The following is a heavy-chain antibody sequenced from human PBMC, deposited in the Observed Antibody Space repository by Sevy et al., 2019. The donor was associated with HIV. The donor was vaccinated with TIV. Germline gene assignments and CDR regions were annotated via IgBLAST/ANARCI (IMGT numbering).Heavy chain of an antibody. V-gene: IGHV1-18*01. Sequence: ASVKVSCKASGYTFISYGISWVRQAPGQGLEWMGWISGDNGNTISAQNLQGRVTMSTDTSTSTAYMELRSLRSDDTAVYYCARDQGYCSGGSCYSGRDHGDFDYWGQGTLVTVSS. CDR1: GYTFISYG. CDR3: ARDQGYCSGGSCYSGRDHGDFDY. D-gene: IGHD2-15*01. J-gene: IGHJ4*02. CDR2: ISGDNGNT.